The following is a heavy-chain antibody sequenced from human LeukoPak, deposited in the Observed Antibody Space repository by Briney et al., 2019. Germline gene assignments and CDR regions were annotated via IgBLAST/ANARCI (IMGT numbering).Heavy chain of an antibody. CDR1: GFTFSSYA. J-gene: IGHJ4*02. CDR3: AKGTDSGSYY. Sequence: AGSLRLSCAASGFTFSSYAMSWVRQAPGNGLEWVSAISGSGGSTYYADSVKGRFTISRDNSKNTLYLQMNSLRAEDTAVYYCAKGTDSGSYYWGQGTLVTVSS. D-gene: IGHD1-26*01. CDR2: ISGSGGST. V-gene: IGHV3-23*01.